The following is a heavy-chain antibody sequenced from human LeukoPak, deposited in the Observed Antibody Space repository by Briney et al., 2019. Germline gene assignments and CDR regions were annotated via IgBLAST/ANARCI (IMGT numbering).Heavy chain of an antibody. CDR2: IIPIFGTA. D-gene: IGHD4-17*01. CDR1: GGTFSSYA. CDR3: AALRDYGYYYYYMDV. V-gene: IGHV1-69*06. J-gene: IGHJ6*03. Sequence: SVKVSCKASGGTFSSYAISWVRQAPGQGLEWMGGIIPIFGTANYAQKFQGRVTITADKSTSTAYMELSSLRSEDTAVYYCAALRDYGYYYYYMDVWGKGTTVTVSS.